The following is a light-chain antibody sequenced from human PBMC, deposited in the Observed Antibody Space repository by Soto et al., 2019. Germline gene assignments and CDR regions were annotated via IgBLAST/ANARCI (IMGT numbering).Light chain of an antibody. CDR2: EVN. V-gene: IGLV2-14*01. J-gene: IGLJ2*01. CDR3: TSYTDNFIVL. CDR1: SSDFGTYNY. Sequence: QSALTQPASVSGSPGQSITISCTGTSSDFGTYNYVSWYQQHPGKAPNLMIYEVNHRPSGVSSRFSGSKSGNTASLTISGLQADDEADYYCTSYTDNFIVLFGGGTQLTVL.